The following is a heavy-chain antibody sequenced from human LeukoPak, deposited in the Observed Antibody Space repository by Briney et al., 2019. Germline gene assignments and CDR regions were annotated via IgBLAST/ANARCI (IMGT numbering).Heavy chain of an antibody. J-gene: IGHJ4*02. D-gene: IGHD7-27*01. CDR3: ARGETDATGDYFDY. Sequence: AGGSLRLSCAASGFAFFRYWMTWVRQAPGKGLEWVASIKTDGSEKNYLDSVKGRFTISRDNSKNTLHLQMNSLRAEDTAVYYCARGETDATGDYFDYWGQGTQVTVSS. CDR2: IKTDGSEK. CDR1: GFAFFRYW. V-gene: IGHV3-7*02.